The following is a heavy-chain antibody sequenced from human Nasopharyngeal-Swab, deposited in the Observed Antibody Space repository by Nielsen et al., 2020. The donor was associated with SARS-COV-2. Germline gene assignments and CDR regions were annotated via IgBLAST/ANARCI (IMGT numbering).Heavy chain of an antibody. CDR1: GYTFTSYY. J-gene: IGHJ4*02. Sequence: SCKASGYTFTSYYIHWVRQAPGKGLEWVAVISHDGSKKYYGDSVEGRFIISRDNSKNTLYLQMNSLRAEDTAVYYCARDGSSWYEGYYCDNWGQGTLVTVSS. CDR3: ARDGSSWYEGYYCDN. CDR2: ISHDGSKK. D-gene: IGHD6-13*01. V-gene: IGHV3-30*04.